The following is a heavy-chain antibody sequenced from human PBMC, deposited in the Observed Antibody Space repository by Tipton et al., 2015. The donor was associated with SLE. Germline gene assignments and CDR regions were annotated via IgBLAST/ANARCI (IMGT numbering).Heavy chain of an antibody. V-gene: IGHV3-53*01. J-gene: IGHJ3*02. CDR2: FYSGGGR. CDR3: ARDATGLDAYDI. Sequence: SLRLSCAASGFRVSSNYMSWVRQAPGKGLEWVSVFYSGGGRYYADSVKGRFTISRDTSKNTLYLQMNSLRAEDTGVYYCARDATGLDAYDIWGQGTMVTVSS. D-gene: IGHD3-9*01. CDR1: GFRVSSNY.